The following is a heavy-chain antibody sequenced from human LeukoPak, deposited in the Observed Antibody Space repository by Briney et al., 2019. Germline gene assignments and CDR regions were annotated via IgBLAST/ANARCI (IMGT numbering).Heavy chain of an antibody. CDR2: IYPGDSDT. CDR3: ASSGAGIAAAFDY. CDR1: GYRFTSYW. J-gene: IGHJ4*02. V-gene: IGHV5-51*01. Sequence: GGSLKISCKGSGYRFTSYWIGWVRQMPGKGLEGMGIIYPGDSDTRYSPSFQGQVTISADKSISTAYLQWSSLKASDTAMYYCASSGAGIAAAFDYWGQGTLVTVSS. D-gene: IGHD6-13*01.